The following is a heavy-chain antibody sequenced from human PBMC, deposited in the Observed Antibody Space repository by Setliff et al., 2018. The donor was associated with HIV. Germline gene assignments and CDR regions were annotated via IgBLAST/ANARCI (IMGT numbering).Heavy chain of an antibody. V-gene: IGHV4-4*08. CDR2: IYTSGRT. CDR1: GGSISSHY. CDR3: ARSRGYSYGYGLDY. Sequence: SETLSLTCTVSGGSISSHYWSWIRQPPGKGLEWIGHIYTSGRTSYNPSLKSRVTMSVGTSKNQFSLKLSSVTAADTAVYYCARSRGYSYGYGLDYWGQGTLVTVSS. J-gene: IGHJ4*02. D-gene: IGHD5-18*01.